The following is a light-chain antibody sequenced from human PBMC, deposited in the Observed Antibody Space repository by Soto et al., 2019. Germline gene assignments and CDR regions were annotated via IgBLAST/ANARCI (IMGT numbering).Light chain of an antibody. V-gene: IGKV1-33*01. CDR3: QQYHNVPLP. Sequence: DIQMTQSASSLSASVGDRGTITCQATQDISNSVSWFQQKSGKAPKLLIYDASNLETGVPSRFSGSNSGTDFTFSISSLQPEDFATYYCQQYHNVPLPFGQGRRPAIK. J-gene: IGKJ5*01. CDR1: QDISNS. CDR2: DAS.